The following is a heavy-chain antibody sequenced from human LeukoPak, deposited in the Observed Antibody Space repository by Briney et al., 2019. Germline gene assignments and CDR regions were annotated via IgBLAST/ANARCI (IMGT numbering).Heavy chain of an antibody. V-gene: IGHV3-73*01. Sequence: GGSLRLSCAASGFTFSSYAMHWVRQASGKGLEWVGRIRSKANSYATAYAASVKGRFTISRDDSKNTAYLQMNSLKTEDTAVYYCTSQDIVVVPAATVSYYMDVWGKGTTVTVSS. CDR1: GFTFSSYA. J-gene: IGHJ6*03. CDR3: TSQDIVVVPAATVSYYMDV. CDR2: IRSKANSYAT. D-gene: IGHD2-2*01.